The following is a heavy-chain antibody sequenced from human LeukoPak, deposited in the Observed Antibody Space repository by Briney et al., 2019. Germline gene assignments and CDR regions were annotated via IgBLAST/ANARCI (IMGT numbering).Heavy chain of an antibody. CDR1: GYTFTKYD. Sequence: ASVKVSCKASGYTFTKYDIHWVRQAPGQGLEWMGWINPNSGGTNYAQKFQGRVTMTRDTSISTAYMELSRLRSDDTAVYYCARTRRQLGYWYFDLWGRGTLVTVSS. CDR3: ARTRRQLGYWYFDL. D-gene: IGHD1-1*01. V-gene: IGHV1-2*02. CDR2: INPNSGGT. J-gene: IGHJ2*01.